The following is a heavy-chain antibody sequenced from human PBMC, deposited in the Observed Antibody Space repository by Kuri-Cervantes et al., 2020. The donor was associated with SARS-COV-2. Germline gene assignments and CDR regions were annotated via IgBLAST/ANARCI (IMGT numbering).Heavy chain of an antibody. Sequence: SVNVSCKASGGTFSSYAISWVRQAPGQGLEWMGGIIPIFGTANYAQKFQGRVTITTDESTSTAYMELSSLRSDDTAVYHCARDAYYGSGSESYYYYYMDVWGKGATVTVSS. D-gene: IGHD3-10*01. CDR2: IIPIFGTA. CDR3: ARDAYYGSGSESYYYYYMDV. J-gene: IGHJ6*03. V-gene: IGHV1-69*05. CDR1: GGTFSSYA.